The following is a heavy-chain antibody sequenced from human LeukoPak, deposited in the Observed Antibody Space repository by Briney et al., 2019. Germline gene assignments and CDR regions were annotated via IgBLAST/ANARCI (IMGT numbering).Heavy chain of an antibody. CDR2: INPSSGGT. Sequence: GASVKVSCKVSGYAFTGYYLHWVRQAPGQGLEWMGRINPSSGGTNYAQKFQGRVTMTRDTSINTAYMDLSSLRSDDTAVYYCARDRGSGSYFDHDDYWGQGTLVTVSS. CDR1: GYAFTGYY. D-gene: IGHD1-26*01. CDR3: ARDRGSGSYFDHDDY. J-gene: IGHJ4*02. V-gene: IGHV1-2*06.